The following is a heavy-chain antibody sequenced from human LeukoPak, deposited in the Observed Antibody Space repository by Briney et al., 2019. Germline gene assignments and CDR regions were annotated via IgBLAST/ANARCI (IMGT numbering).Heavy chain of an antibody. CDR1: VFSFSSDA. Sequence: RGCLRVSSADPVFSFSSDATSRVRPTPRKRLEWVSSISDSGTRTDYADSVKRRFTISRDNSKNALYLEMNSLRVEDTAVYYCAKGMWSSCEICPSDNWGQGTLVTVSS. CDR3: AKGMWSSCEICPSDN. CDR2: ISDSGTRT. V-gene: IGHV3-23*01. D-gene: IGHD2-15*01. J-gene: IGHJ4*02.